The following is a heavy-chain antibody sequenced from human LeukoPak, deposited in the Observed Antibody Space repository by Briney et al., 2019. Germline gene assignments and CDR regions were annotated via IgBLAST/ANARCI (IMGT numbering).Heavy chain of an antibody. D-gene: IGHD6-19*01. Sequence: SETLSLTCTVSGGSINSSYYYWGWIRQPPGKGLEWIGEIYHTDHTNYTPSLKSRVTISYDKLKNHFSLRLTSVTAADTAVYFCVRGTRADNSYYYYMDVWGKGTTVAVSS. CDR2: IYHTDHT. CDR1: GGSINSSYYY. V-gene: IGHV4-39*07. J-gene: IGHJ6*03. CDR3: VRGTRADNSYYYYMDV.